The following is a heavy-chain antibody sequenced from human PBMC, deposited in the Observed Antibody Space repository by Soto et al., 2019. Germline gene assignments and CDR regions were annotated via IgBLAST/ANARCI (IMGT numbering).Heavy chain of an antibody. J-gene: IGHJ4*02. V-gene: IGHV4-59*01. Sequence: QVQLQESGPRLVKPSETLSLTCTVSGGSISSYFWAWIRQPPGKGLEWIGQISYSGSSQFTTSPSSRVTISADTSKNQFSLRLTSVTAADTAVYDCARVREGVDYWGQGTLVTVSS. CDR2: ISYSGSS. D-gene: IGHD1-26*01. CDR3: ARVREGVDY. CDR1: GGSISSYF.